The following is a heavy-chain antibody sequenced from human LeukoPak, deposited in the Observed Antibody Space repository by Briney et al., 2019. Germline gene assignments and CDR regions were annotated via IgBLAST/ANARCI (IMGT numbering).Heavy chain of an antibody. V-gene: IGHV3-20*04. J-gene: IGHJ6*03. Sequence: GGSLRLSCAASGFSFDDLGMTWVRQVPGKGLEWVAGINWNGASTGYADSVRGRFTISRDNAKNSLYLQMNSLRAEDTALYYCARAVCPTIKFCDSSYFMDVWGKGTTVDVS. D-gene: IGHD6-6*01. CDR2: INWNGAST. CDR3: ARAVCPTIKFCDSSYFMDV. CDR1: GFSFDDLG.